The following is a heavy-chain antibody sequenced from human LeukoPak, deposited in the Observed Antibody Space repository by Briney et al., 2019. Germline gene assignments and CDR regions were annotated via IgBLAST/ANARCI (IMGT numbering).Heavy chain of an antibody. CDR3: ARLLVATPGVDP. J-gene: IGHJ5*02. CDR1: GFTFSSYE. V-gene: IGHV3-48*03. D-gene: IGHD5-12*01. Sequence: GGSLRLSCAASGFTFSSYEMHWVRQAPGKGLEWVADISSSGTTIYYADSVKGRFTISRDNAKNSLYLQMNSQRAEDTAVYYCARLLVATPGVDPWGQGTLVTVSS. CDR2: ISSSGTTI.